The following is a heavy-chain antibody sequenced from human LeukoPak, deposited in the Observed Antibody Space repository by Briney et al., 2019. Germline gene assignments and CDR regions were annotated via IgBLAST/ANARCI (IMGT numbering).Heavy chain of an antibody. J-gene: IGHJ4*02. Sequence: XAVICPDRNNKYNGASVKCPFPISRDNSKNTLYLQMNSLGADDTSLYYCARGGGNNRGIDYWGQGTLVTVSS. CDR2: ICPDRNNK. CDR3: ARGGGNNRGIDY. D-gene: IGHD1/OR15-1a*01. V-gene: IGHV3-33*01.